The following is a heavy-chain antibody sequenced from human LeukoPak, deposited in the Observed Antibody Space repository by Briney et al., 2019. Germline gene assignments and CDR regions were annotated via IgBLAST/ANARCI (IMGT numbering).Heavy chain of an antibody. CDR1: GFAVSSGG. CDR3: ARDVSYCVRGLCYYYYGMDV. D-gene: IGHD1-26*01. Sequence: PGWSLRGSCAAAGFAVSSGGMNWVRQAPGKGLEWVAVIWYDGSNKYYADSVKGRFTISRDNSKNTLYLQMNSLRAEDTAVYYCARDVSYCVRGLCYYYYGMDVWGQGTTVTVSS. J-gene: IGHJ6*02. CDR2: IWYDGSNK. V-gene: IGHV3-33*01.